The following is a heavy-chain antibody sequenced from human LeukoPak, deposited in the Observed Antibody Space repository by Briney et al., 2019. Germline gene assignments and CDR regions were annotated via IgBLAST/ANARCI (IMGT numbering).Heavy chain of an antibody. J-gene: IGHJ6*02. CDR1: GGSISSYH. CDR2: IYYSGST. Sequence: SETLSLTCTVSGGSISSYHWSWIRQPPGKGLEWIGYIYYSGSTNYNPSLKSRVTISVDTSKNQFSLKLSSVTAADTAVYYCARGGSGSYYGYYYGMDVWGQGTTVTVSS. V-gene: IGHV4-59*01. CDR3: ARGGSGSYYGYYYGMDV. D-gene: IGHD1-26*01.